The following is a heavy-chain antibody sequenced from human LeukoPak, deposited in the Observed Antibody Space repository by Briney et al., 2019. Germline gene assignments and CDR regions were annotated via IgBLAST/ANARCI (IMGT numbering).Heavy chain of an antibody. V-gene: IGHV1-2*02. CDR3: ARVGVIYYNWFDP. J-gene: IGHJ5*02. CDR1: GYTFTGYY. Sequence: ASVKVSCKASGYTFTGYYMHWVRQAPGQGLEWMGWINPNSGGTNYAQKFQGRVTMTRDTSIGTAYMELSRLRSDDTAVYYCARVGVIYYNWFDPWGQGTLVTVSS. D-gene: IGHD5-12*01. CDR2: INPNSGGT.